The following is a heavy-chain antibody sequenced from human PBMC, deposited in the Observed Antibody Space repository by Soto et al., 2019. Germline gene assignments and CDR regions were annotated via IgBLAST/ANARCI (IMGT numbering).Heavy chain of an antibody. Sequence: PGGSLRLSCAASGFTFSSCAMGWVRQAPGKGLEWVSDIIYSGGSTYYADSVKGRFTISRDNSMNTLYLQMNSLRAEDTAVYYCAKDPQQLVEGYFDYWGQGTLVTVSS. CDR2: IIYSGGST. J-gene: IGHJ4*02. CDR3: AKDPQQLVEGYFDY. V-gene: IGHV3-23*01. D-gene: IGHD6-13*01. CDR1: GFTFSSCA.